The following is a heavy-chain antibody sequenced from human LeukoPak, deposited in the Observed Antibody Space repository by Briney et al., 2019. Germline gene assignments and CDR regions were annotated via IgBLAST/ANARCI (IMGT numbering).Heavy chain of an antibody. CDR1: GYTFTSYG. D-gene: IGHD3-10*01. CDR2: ISAYNGNT. CDR3: ATPPRFGDYYYYYGIDV. V-gene: IGHV1-18*01. Sequence: ASVKVSCKASGYTFTSYGISWVRQAPGQGLEWMGWISAYNGNTNYAQKLQGRVTMTTDTSTSTAYMELRGLRSDDTAVYYCATPPRFGDYYYYYGIDVWGQGTTVTVSS. J-gene: IGHJ6*02.